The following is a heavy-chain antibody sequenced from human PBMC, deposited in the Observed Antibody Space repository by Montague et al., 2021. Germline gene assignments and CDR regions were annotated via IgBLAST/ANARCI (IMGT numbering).Heavy chain of an antibody. CDR3: ARNLASAAHVAFDI. V-gene: IGHV3-74*01. J-gene: IGHJ3*02. Sequence: SLRLSCAASGFSFSSYWMHWVRQAPGKGLLWVSRITLDGSSTNFADSVKGRFTISRDNAKATLYLQMNSLRVEDTAVYYCARNLASAAHVAFDIWGQGTMVTVSS. CDR2: ITLDGSST. D-gene: IGHD6-13*01. CDR1: GFSFSSYW.